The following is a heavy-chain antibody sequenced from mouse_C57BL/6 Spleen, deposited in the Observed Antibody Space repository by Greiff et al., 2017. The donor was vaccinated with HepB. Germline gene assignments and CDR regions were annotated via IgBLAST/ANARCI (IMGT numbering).Heavy chain of an antibody. Sequence: VQLQQPGTELVKPGASVKLSCAASGFTFTSYGMHWVKQRPGQGLEWIGNISPSNGGTNYTEKVKSKATLTVDKSSSTAYLQLSSLTSEDSAVYYCARWEDYGSLFAYWGQGTLVTVSA. CDR1: GFTFTSYG. CDR3: ARWEDYGSLFAY. CDR2: ISPSNGGT. J-gene: IGHJ3*01. D-gene: IGHD1-1*01. V-gene: IGHV1-53*01.